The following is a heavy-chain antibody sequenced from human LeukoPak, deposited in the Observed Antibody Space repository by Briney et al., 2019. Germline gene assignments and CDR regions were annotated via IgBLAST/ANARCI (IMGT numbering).Heavy chain of an antibody. Sequence: SETLSLTCTVSGGSISSSSYYWGWIRQPPGKGLEWIGSIYYSGSTYCNLSLKSRVTISVDTSKNQFSLKLSSVTAADTAVYYCASLAAAGIGYYYYYMDVWGKGTTVTVSS. CDR1: GGSISSSSYY. CDR3: ASLAAAGIGYYYYYMDV. CDR2: IYYSGST. D-gene: IGHD6-13*01. J-gene: IGHJ6*03. V-gene: IGHV4-39*01.